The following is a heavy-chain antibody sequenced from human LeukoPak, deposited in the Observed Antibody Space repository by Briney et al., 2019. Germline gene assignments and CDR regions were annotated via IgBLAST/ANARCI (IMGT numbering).Heavy chain of an antibody. Sequence: QPGGSLRLSCAASGFTFSSYGMHWVRQAPGKGLEWVAVIWYDGSNKYYADSVKGRFTISRDNSKNTLYLQMNSLRAEDTAVYYCARDGEQWLRGNYFDYWGQGTLVTVSS. V-gene: IGHV3-30*19. CDR1: GFTFSSYG. J-gene: IGHJ4*02. D-gene: IGHD6-19*01. CDR2: IWYDGSNK. CDR3: ARDGEQWLRGNYFDY.